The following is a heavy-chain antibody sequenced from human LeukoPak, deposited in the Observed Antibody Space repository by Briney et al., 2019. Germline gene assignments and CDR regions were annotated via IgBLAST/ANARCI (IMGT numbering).Heavy chain of an antibody. CDR2: ISSSSSYI. CDR3: ARDPNGYSYGYHAFDI. V-gene: IGHV3-21*01. CDR1: GFTFSSYS. J-gene: IGHJ3*02. Sequence: GGSLRLSCAASGFTFSSYSMNWVRQAPGKGLEWVSSISSSSSYIYYADSVKGRFTISRDNAKNSLYLQMNSLRAEDTAVYYCARDPNGYSYGYHAFDIWGQGTMVTVSS. D-gene: IGHD5-18*01.